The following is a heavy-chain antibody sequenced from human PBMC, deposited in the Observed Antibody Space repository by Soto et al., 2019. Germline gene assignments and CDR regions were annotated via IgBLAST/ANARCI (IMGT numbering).Heavy chain of an antibody. CDR3: AREALGAEWLLYHTVHDYYYGMDV. CDR2: IYYSGST. V-gene: IGHV4-39*02. J-gene: IGHJ6*02. Sequence: SETLSLTCTVSGGSISSSSYYWGWILQPPGKGLEWIGSIYYSGSTYYNPSLKSRVTISVDTSKNQFSLKLSSVTAADTAVYYCAREALGAEWLLYHTVHDYYYGMDVWGQGTTVTVSS. D-gene: IGHD3-3*01. CDR1: GGSISSSSYY.